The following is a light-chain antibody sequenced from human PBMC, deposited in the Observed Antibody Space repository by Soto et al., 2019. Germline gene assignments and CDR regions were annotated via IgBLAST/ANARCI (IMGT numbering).Light chain of an antibody. Sequence: EVMLSLSPATLSLSTGERATLSCRASQSVSSYLAWYQQKPGQAPRLLIYGASTRATGIPARFSGSGSGTEFTLTISSLQSEDFAVYYCQQYNIWPPWTFGQGTKVAIK. CDR2: GAS. CDR3: QQYNIWPPWT. J-gene: IGKJ1*01. V-gene: IGKV3-15*01. CDR1: QSVSSY.